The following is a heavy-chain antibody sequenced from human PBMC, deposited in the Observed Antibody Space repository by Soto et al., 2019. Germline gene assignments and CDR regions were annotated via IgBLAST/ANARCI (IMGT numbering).Heavy chain of an antibody. Sequence: ETLSLTCTVSGGSISSYYWSWIRQPPGKGLEWIGYIYYTGYTNYNPSLKSRVTISVDTSKNQFSLNVSSVTAADTAVYYCARVKWFGESGFDYWGQGTLVTVSS. J-gene: IGHJ4*02. CDR1: GGSISSYY. CDR2: IYYTGYT. CDR3: ARVKWFGESGFDY. V-gene: IGHV4-59*01. D-gene: IGHD3-10*01.